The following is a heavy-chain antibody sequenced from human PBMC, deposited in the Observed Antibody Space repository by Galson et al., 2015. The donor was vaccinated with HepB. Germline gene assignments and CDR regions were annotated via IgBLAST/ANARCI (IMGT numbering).Heavy chain of an antibody. Sequence: SLRLSCAASGFTFSSYSMNWVRQAPGKGLEWVAVITYDGSNKYYADSVKGRFTISRDNSKNTLYLQMNSLRAEDTAVYYCAKWHITMIVATDFDYWGQGTLVTVSS. CDR2: ITYDGSNK. CDR3: AKWHITMIVATDFDY. J-gene: IGHJ4*02. D-gene: IGHD3-22*01. V-gene: IGHV3-30*18. CDR1: GFTFSSYS.